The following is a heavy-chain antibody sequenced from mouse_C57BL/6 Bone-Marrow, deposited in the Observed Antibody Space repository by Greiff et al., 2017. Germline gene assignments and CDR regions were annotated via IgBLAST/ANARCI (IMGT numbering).Heavy chain of an antibody. CDR1: GYTFTDYY. J-gene: IGHJ1*03. D-gene: IGHD1-2*01. CDR2: IGPGSGST. CDR3: ARRLRYWYFDV. V-gene: IGHV1-77*01. Sequence: VQLQQSGAELVKPGASVKISCKASGYTFTDYYINWVKQRPGQGLEWIGKIGPGSGSTYYNEKFKGKGTLTADKSSNTSYMQLSSLTSDDSAVYFCARRLRYWYFDVWGTGTPVTVSS.